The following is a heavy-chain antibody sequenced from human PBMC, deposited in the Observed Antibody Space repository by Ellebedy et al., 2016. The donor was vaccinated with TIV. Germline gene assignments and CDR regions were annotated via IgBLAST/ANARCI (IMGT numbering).Heavy chain of an antibody. CDR1: GGSISSYY. CDR3: ASWGFARGSGLTR. V-gene: IGHV4-59*08. Sequence: SETLSLXXTVSGGSISSYYWSWIRQPPGKGLEWIGYIYYSGSTNYNPSLKSRVTISVDTSKNQFSLKLSSVTAADTAVYYCASWGFARGSGLTRWGQGTLVTVSS. J-gene: IGHJ4*02. D-gene: IGHD3-10*01. CDR2: IYYSGST.